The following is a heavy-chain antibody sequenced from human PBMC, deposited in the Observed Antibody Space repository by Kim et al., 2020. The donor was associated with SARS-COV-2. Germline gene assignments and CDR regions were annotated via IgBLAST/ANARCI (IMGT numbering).Heavy chain of an antibody. CDR2: ISSSSSYI. Sequence: GGSLRLSCAASGFTFSSYSMNWVRQAPGKGLEWVSSISSSSSYIYYADSVKGRFTISRDNAKNSLYLQMNSLRAEDTAVYYCARALSWNYYFDYWGQGTLVTVSS. CDR1: GFTFSSYS. V-gene: IGHV3-21*01. J-gene: IGHJ4*02. CDR3: ARALSWNYYFDY. D-gene: IGHD1-7*01.